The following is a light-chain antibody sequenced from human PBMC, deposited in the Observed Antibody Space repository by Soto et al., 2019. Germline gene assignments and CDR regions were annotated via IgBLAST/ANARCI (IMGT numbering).Light chain of an antibody. CDR1: HSVSSNY. J-gene: IGKJ4*01. V-gene: IGKV3-20*01. CDR2: GAS. Sequence: EIVLTQSPGTLSLSPGERATLSCRASHSVSSNYLAWYQQKPGQAPRLLIYGASRRATGIPDRFRASGSVTDFSLAISRLEPEDFGGYCCHQSDSSPLLSFGGGSRVEVK. CDR3: HQSDSSPLLS.